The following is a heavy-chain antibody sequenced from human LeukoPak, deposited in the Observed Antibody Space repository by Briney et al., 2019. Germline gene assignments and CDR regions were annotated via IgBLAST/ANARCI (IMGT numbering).Heavy chain of an antibody. Sequence: ASVKVSCKASGYTFTSYGISWVRQAPGQGLEWMGWISAYNGNTNYAQKLQGRVTMTTDTPTSTAYMELRSLRSDDTAVYYCARSGYYYGSGSYYNPYYFDYWGQGTLVTVSS. CDR2: ISAYNGNT. J-gene: IGHJ4*02. CDR1: GYTFTSYG. CDR3: ARSGYYYGSGSYYNPYYFDY. V-gene: IGHV1-18*01. D-gene: IGHD3-10*01.